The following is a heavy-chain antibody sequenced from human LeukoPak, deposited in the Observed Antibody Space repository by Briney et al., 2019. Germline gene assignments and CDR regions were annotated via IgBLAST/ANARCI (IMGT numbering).Heavy chain of an antibody. V-gene: IGHV1-2*02. Sequence: GASVKVSCKASGYTFTGYYMHWVRQAPGQGLEWMGWINPNSGGTNYAQKFQGRVTMTRDTSISTAYMELSRLRSDDTAVYYCARGGYSYGYENAFDIWGQGTMVTVSS. CDR1: GYTFTGYY. J-gene: IGHJ3*02. CDR2: INPNSGGT. D-gene: IGHD5-18*01. CDR3: ARGGYSYGYENAFDI.